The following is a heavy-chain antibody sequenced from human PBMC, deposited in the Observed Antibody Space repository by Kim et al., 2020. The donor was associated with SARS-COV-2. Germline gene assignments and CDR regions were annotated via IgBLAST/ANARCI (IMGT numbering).Heavy chain of an antibody. CDR3: SKSRRLLWFGDD. CDR2: ISGSGGST. Sequence: GGSLRLSCAASGFTFSSYAMSWVRRAPGKGLEWVSAISGSGGSTYYADSVKGRFTISRDNYKNTLYLQMNSLRAEDTAVYYCSKSRRLLWFGDDWGQGTLVTVSS. D-gene: IGHD3-10*01. V-gene: IGHV3-23*01. CDR1: GFTFSSYA. J-gene: IGHJ4*02.